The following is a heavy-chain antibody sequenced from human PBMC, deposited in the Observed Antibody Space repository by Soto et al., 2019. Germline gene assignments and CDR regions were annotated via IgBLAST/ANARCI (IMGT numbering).Heavy chain of an antibody. CDR2: IDPSDSYT. CDR1: GYSFTSYW. Sequence: GESLKISCKGSGYSFTSYWISWVRQMPGKGLEWMGRIDPSDSYTNYSPSFQGHVTISADKSISTAYLQWSSLKASDTAMYYCARRSLDYDILTGYPRSGEWFDYWGQGTLVTVS. CDR3: ARRSLDYDILTGYPRSGEWFDY. J-gene: IGHJ4*02. D-gene: IGHD3-9*01. V-gene: IGHV5-10-1*01.